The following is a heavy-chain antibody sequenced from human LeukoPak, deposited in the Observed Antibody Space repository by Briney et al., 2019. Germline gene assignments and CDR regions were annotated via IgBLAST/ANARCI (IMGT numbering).Heavy chain of an antibody. CDR3: ATSSTWQTMNFDY. CDR1: GFTFSRYG. V-gene: IGHV3-23*01. J-gene: IGHJ4*02. Sequence: GRSLRLSCAASGFTFSRYGMHWVRQAPGKGLEWVSSISGSGGSTYYSDSVKGRFTSSRDNSKNTLYLQMNSLRVEDTAVYYCATSSTWQTMNFDYWGQGTLVTVSS. CDR2: ISGSGGST. D-gene: IGHD6-13*01.